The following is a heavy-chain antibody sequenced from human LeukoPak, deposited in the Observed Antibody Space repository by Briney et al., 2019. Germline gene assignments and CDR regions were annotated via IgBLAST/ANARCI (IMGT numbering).Heavy chain of an antibody. D-gene: IGHD3-22*01. Sequence: SVKVSCKASGGTFSSYAISWVRQAPGQGLEWMGGIIPIFGTANYAQKFQGRVTITADESTSTAYMELSSLRSEDTAVYYCARSPYYYDSSGYYSDYWGQGTLVTVSS. V-gene: IGHV1-69*13. J-gene: IGHJ4*02. CDR1: GGTFSSYA. CDR3: ARSPYYYDSSGYYSDY. CDR2: IIPIFGTA.